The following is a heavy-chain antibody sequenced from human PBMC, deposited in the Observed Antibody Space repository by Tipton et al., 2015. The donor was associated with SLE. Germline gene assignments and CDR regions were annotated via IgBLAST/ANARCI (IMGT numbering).Heavy chain of an antibody. CDR3: ARGRAAADLYYYYFYTAV. V-gene: IGHV4-39*07. J-gene: IGHJ6*03. CDR2: IYYSGST. D-gene: IGHD6-13*01. CDR1: GGSISSSSYY. Sequence: TLSLTCTVSGGSISSSSYYWGWIRQPPGKGLEWIGSIYYSGSTYYNPTLKSRVTISVDTSKNQFSLKLSSVTAADTAVYYCARGRAAADLYYYYFYTAVWGKGTTVTVSS.